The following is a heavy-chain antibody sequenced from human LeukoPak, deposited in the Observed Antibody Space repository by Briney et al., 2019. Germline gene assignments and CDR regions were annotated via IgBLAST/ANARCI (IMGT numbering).Heavy chain of an antibody. CDR3: ARDGGYDFWSGYYGMDV. V-gene: IGHV4-34*01. J-gene: IGHJ6*02. D-gene: IGHD3-3*01. Sequence: PSETLSLTCAVYGGSFNVYYWSWIRQPPGKGLEWIGEINHNRTTNYSPSLNYNPSLKSRVTISVDTSKNQFSLKLSSVTAADTAVYYCARDGGYDFWSGYYGMDVWGQGTTVTVSS. CDR2: INHNRTTNYSPSL. CDR1: GGSFNVYY.